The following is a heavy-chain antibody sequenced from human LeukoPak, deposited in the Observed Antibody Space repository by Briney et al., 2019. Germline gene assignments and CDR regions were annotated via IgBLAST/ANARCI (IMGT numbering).Heavy chain of an antibody. V-gene: IGHV4-59*05. CDR2: IYYSGST. Sequence: SETLSLTCTVSGGSISSYYWSWIRQPPGKGLAWTGSIYYSGSTYYNPSLKSRVTISVDTSKNQFSLKLSSVTAADTAVYYCARPKNDFWSGYPNNWFDPWGQGTLVTVSS. J-gene: IGHJ5*02. CDR3: ARPKNDFWSGYPNNWFDP. D-gene: IGHD3-3*01. CDR1: GGSISSYY.